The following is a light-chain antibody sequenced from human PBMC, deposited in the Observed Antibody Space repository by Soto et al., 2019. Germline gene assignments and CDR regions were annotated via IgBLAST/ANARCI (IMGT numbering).Light chain of an antibody. J-gene: IGKJ1*01. V-gene: IGKV1-27*01. Sequence: DIQWTQSPSSLSASVGARVTIPCRVRQGISSYLNWCRQKPGKVPKFLICSASNLQSGVPSRFSGSGSGTDFALTISSLQPDDFATYYCQQYNSYSPWTFGQGTKVDIK. CDR2: SAS. CDR1: QGISSY. CDR3: QQYNSYSPWT.